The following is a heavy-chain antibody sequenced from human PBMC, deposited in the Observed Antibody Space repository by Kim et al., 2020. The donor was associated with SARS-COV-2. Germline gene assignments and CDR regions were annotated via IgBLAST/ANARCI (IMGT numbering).Heavy chain of an antibody. CDR1: GGSISSSSYY. V-gene: IGHV4-39*01. J-gene: IGHJ4*02. D-gene: IGHD6-13*01. CDR2: IYYSGST. CDR3: ARLGTAAAFDY. Sequence: SETLSLTCTVSGGSISSSSYYWGWIRQPPGKGLEWIGSIYYSGSTYYNPSLKSRVTISVDTSKNQFSLKLSSVTAADTAVYYCARLGTAAAFDYWGQGTLVTVSS.